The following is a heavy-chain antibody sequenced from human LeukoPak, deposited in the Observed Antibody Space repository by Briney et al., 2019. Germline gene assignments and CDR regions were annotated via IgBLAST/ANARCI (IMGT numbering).Heavy chain of an antibody. D-gene: IGHD3-10*01. CDR3: ARAIPMVPVWDY. CDR2: INAGNGNT. J-gene: IGHJ4*02. Sequence: GASVKVSCKASGYTFTSYAMHWVRQAPGQRLEWMGWINAGNGNTKYSQKFQGRVTITRDTSASTAYMELSSLRSEDTAVYYCARAIPMVPVWDYWGQGTLVTVSS. CDR1: GYTFTSYA. V-gene: IGHV1-3*01.